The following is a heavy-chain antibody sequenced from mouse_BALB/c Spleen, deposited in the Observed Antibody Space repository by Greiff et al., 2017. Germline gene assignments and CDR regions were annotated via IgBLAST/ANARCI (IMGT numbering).Heavy chain of an antibody. V-gene: IGHV5-6-3*01. D-gene: IGHD1-1*01. CDR2: INSNGGST. CDR1: GFTFSSYV. J-gene: IGHJ4*01. CDR3: ARDRNYYGSSYAMDY. Sequence: EVHLVESGGGLVQPGGSLKLSCAASGFTFSSYVMSWVRQTPDKRLELVATINSNGGSTYYPDSVKGRFTISRDNAKNTLYLQMSSLKSEDTAMYYCARDRNYYGSSYAMDYWGQGTSVTVSS.